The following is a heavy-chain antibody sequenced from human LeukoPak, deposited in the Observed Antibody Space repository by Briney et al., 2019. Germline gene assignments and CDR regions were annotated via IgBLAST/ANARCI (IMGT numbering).Heavy chain of an antibody. CDR3: ARDSLRLGEEDAFDI. Sequence: GGSLRLSCAASGVTFSSYGMNWVRQAPGKGLEWISYISSSSSTIYYADSVKGRFTISRDNAKDSLYLQMNSLRAEDTAVYYCARDSLRLGEEDAFDIWGQGTMVTVSS. J-gene: IGHJ3*02. V-gene: IGHV3-48*04. CDR1: GVTFSSYG. CDR2: ISSSSSTI. D-gene: IGHD3-16*01.